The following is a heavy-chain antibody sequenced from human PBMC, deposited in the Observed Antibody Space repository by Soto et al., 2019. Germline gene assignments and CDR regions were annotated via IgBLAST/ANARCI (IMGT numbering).Heavy chain of an antibody. CDR1: GFTVSSNY. D-gene: IGHD3-10*01. Sequence: GGSLRLSCAASGFTVSSNYMSWVRQAPGKGLEWVSVIYSGGSTYYADSVKGRFTISRDNSKNTLYLQMNSLRAEDTAVYYCARVEGSRNYYYYYYMDVWGKGTTVTVSS. CDR2: IYSGGST. V-gene: IGHV3-66*01. J-gene: IGHJ6*03. CDR3: ARVEGSRNYYYYYYMDV.